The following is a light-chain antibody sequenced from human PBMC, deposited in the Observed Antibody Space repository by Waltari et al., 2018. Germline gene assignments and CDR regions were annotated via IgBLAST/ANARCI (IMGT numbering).Light chain of an antibody. CDR1: ALPKNY. J-gene: IGLJ3*02. CDR3: YSTDSSGNHRV. CDR2: EDN. Sequence: SYELTQPPSVSVSPGQTARFPCSGKALPKNYVYGYQHKSGQAPVLVIYEDNNRPSGIPERFSGSSSGTLATLTISGAQVEDEADYYCYSTDSSGNHRVFGGGTKLSVL. V-gene: IGLV3-10*01.